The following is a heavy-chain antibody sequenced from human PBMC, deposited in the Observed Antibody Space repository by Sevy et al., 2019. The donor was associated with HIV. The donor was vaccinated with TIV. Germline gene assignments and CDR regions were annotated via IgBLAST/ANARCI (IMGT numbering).Heavy chain of an antibody. CDR3: ARDGSSGGLFLKDYYYFGMDV. D-gene: IGHD3-16*01. CDR2: ISYDGNNK. J-gene: IGHJ6*02. CDR1: EFTFSSYA. V-gene: IGHV3-30*04. Sequence: GGSLRLSCAASEFTFSSYAMHWVRQAPGKGLEWVAVISYDGNNKYHADSVKDRFTISRDNSKNTLYLQMNSLRAEDTAVYYCARDGSSGGLFLKDYYYFGMDVWGQGTTVTVSS.